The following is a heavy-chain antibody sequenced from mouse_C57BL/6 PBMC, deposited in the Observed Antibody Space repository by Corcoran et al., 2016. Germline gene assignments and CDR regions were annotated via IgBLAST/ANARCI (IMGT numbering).Heavy chain of an antibody. CDR1: GYTFTEYT. CDR3: VIPEAVWWYGLSYLFFS. CDR2: FYPGSGSI. D-gene: IGHD1-1*01. Sequence: QVQLQQSGAELVKPGASVKLSCKASGYTFTEYTIHWVKQRSGQGLEWIGLFYPGSGSIKYNKKFKDKATLTADKSSSTVYMELSRLTSEISAVYFCVIPEAVWWYGLSYLFFSWVQGTLVPVS. J-gene: IGHJ3*01. V-gene: IGHV1-62-2*01.